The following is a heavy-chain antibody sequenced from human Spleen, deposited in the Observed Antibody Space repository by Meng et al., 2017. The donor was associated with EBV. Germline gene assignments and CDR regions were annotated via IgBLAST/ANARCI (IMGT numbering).Heavy chain of an antibody. CDR3: ALSPRFASTSFDY. Sequence: QVPLQEWGHVLVKPWEPLSLTCNVSGASTSDYYWTWIRQTPGRGLEYIGDSYYSGSTNYNPSLKGRVTLSADTSANQFSLHLRSVTAADTAVYYCALSPRFASTSFDYWGQGTLVTVSS. CDR1: GASTSDYY. J-gene: IGHJ4*02. V-gene: IGHV4-59*01. CDR2: SYYSGST. D-gene: IGHD2-2*01.